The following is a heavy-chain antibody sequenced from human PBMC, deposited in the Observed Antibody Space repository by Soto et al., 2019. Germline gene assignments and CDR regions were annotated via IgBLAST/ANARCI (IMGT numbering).Heavy chain of an antibody. V-gene: IGHV4-39*01. J-gene: IGHJ5*02. Sequence: SETLSLTCTVSGGSISSSSYYWGWIRQPPGKGLEWIGSIYYSGSTYYNPSLKSRVTISVDTSKNQFSLKLSSVTAADTAVYYCARSSYDFWRGYYPSPNNWFDPWGQGTLVSVFS. D-gene: IGHD3-3*01. CDR3: ARSSYDFWRGYYPSPNNWFDP. CDR2: IYYSGST. CDR1: GGSISSSSYY.